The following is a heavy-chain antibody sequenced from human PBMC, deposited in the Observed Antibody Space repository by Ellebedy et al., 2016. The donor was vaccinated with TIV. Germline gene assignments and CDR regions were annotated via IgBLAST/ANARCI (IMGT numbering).Heavy chain of an antibody. CDR2: IGARGDST. CDR1: GFTFRNYA. V-gene: IGHV3-23*01. D-gene: IGHD5-18*01. J-gene: IGHJ4*02. CDR3: ARDTAMDY. Sequence: GESLKISCAASGFTFRNYAMSWVRQAPGKGLEWVSVIGARGDSTYYADSVKGRFTISRDNARNSLDLQINSLRADDTAGYYSARDTAMDYWGQGTLVTVSS.